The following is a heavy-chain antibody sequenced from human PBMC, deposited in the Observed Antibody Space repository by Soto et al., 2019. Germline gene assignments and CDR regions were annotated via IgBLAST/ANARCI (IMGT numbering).Heavy chain of an antibody. J-gene: IGHJ4*02. CDR3: ARAGDVLGDFDY. V-gene: IGHV3-21*01. Sequence: GSLRLSCAASGFTFSSYSMNWVRQAPGKGLEWVSSISSSSSYIYYADSVKGRFTISRDNAKNSLYLQMNSLRAEDTAVYYCARAGDVLGDFDYWGQGTLVTVSS. D-gene: IGHD3-16*01. CDR1: GFTFSSYS. CDR2: ISSSSSYI.